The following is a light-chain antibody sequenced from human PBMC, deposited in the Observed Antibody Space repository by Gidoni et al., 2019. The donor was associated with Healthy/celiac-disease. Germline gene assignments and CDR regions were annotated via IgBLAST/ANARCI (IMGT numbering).Light chain of an antibody. Sequence: DTQMTQPPSSLSASVGDRVTITYRASQSISSSLNWYQQSPGKDLKLLIYAASSLHGVVSSRFSGSGSGTDFTLTISSLQPEDFATYYCQQSYSTPHTFGPGTKLEIK. CDR3: QQSYSTPHT. V-gene: IGKV1-39*01. CDR2: AAS. J-gene: IGKJ2*01. CDR1: QSISSS.